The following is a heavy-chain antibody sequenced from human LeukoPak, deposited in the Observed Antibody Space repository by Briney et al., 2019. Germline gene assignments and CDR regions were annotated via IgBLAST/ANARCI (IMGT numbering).Heavy chain of an antibody. CDR3: AKGVGGIIRDGFDI. CDR1: GFTFSSSA. CDR2: ITASGTNT. D-gene: IGHD3-10*01. J-gene: IGHJ3*02. V-gene: IGHV3-23*01. Sequence: GGSLRLSCAASGFTFSSSAMSWVRQSPGKGLEWVSGITASGTNTSYADSVKGRFTTSRDNSKNTQYLQMNSLRADDTAVYYCAKGVGGIIRDGFDIWGQGTVVTVSS.